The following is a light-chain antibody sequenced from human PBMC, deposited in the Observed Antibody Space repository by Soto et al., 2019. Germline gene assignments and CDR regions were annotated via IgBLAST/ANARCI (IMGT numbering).Light chain of an antibody. CDR1: QSVSSN. CDR2: GVS. CDR3: QQYRT. J-gene: IGKJ1*01. Sequence: EIVMTQSPATLSVSPGERVTLSCRASQSVSSNLAWYQQKPGQAPRLLIYGVSTRATGIPARFSGSGSGTEXTLTISSLQSEDFAVYYCQQYRTFGQGTKVEIK. V-gene: IGKV3-15*01.